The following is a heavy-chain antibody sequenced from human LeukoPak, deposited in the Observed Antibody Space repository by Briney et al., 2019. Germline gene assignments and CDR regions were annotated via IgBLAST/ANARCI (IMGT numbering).Heavy chain of an antibody. CDR1: GFTFSSYA. CDR3: AKTQGYYDY. V-gene: IGHV3-23*01. CDR2: VGFDGTR. Sequence: PGGSLRLPCAASGFTFSSYAMSWVRQAPGKGLEWVSGVGFDGTRYYADSVKGRFTVSRDTATNTLYLQMSSLRAEDTAIFYCAKTQGYYDYWGQGTLVTVSS. D-gene: IGHD3-22*01. J-gene: IGHJ4*02.